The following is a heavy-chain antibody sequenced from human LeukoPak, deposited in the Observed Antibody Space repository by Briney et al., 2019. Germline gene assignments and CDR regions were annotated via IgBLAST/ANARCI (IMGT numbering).Heavy chain of an antibody. J-gene: IGHJ4*02. D-gene: IGHD3-10*02. V-gene: IGHV1-18*01. CDR1: GYTFTSYG. CDR3: ARGSRFGEPFDY. Sequence: ASVKVSCKASGYTFTSYGISWVRQAPGQGLEWMGWISAYNGNTNYAQKLQGRVTMATDTSTGTAYMELRSLRSDDTAVYYCARGSRFGEPFDYWGQGTLVTVSS. CDR2: ISAYNGNT.